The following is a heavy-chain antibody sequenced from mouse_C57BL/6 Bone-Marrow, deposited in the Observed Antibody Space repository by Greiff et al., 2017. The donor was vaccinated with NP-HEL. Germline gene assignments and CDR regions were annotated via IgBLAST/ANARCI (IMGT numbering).Heavy chain of an antibody. D-gene: IGHD3-2*02. CDR2: INPNNGGT. J-gene: IGHJ4*01. CDR1: GYTFTDYN. Sequence: QLKESGPELVKPGASVKMSCKASGYTFTDYNMHWVKQSHGKSLEWIGYINPNNGGTSYNQKFKGKATLTVNKSSSTAYMELRSLTSEDSAVYYCARWGQLRPLYAMDYWGQGTSVTVSS. V-gene: IGHV1-22*01. CDR3: ARWGQLRPLYAMDY.